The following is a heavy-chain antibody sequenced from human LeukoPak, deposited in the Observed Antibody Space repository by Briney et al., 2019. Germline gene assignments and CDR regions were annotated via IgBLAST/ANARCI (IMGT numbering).Heavy chain of an antibody. D-gene: IGHD6-13*01. J-gene: IGHJ4*02. Sequence: PGGSLRLSCAASGFTFSSYGMHWVRQAPGKGLEWVAFIRYDGSNKYYADSVKGRFTISRDNSKNTLYLQMNSLRAEDTAVYYCAQDRSFIAAAGTLGYWGQGTLVTVSS. V-gene: IGHV3-30*02. CDR3: AQDRSFIAAAGTLGY. CDR1: GFTFSSYG. CDR2: IRYDGSNK.